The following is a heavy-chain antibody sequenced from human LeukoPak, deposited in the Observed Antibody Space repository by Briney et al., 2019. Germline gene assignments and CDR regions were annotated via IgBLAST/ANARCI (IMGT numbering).Heavy chain of an antibody. CDR3: ARKLLSLYYFDY. D-gene: IGHD2-2*01. Sequence: GRSLRLSCAASGFTFSSYAMHRVRQAPGKGLEWVAVISYDGSNKYYADSVKGRFTISRDNSKNTLYLQMNSLRAEDTAVYYCARKLLSLYYFDYWGQGTLVTVSS. CDR1: GFTFSSYA. J-gene: IGHJ4*02. V-gene: IGHV3-30-3*01. CDR2: ISYDGSNK.